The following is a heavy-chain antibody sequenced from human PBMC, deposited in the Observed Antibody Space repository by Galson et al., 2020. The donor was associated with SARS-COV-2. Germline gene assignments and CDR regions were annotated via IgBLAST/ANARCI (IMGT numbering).Heavy chain of an antibody. CDR3: AKTYSGGYNSFFDY. V-gene: IGHV3-30*18. D-gene: IGHD1-26*01. CDR1: GFTFSSYG. CDR2: ISYDGSNK. J-gene: IGHJ4*02. Sequence: GESLKISCAASGFTFSSYGMHWVRQAPGKGLEWVAVISYDGSNKYYADSVKGRFTISRDNSKNTLYLQMNSLRAEDTAVYYCAKTYSGGYNSFFDYWGQGTLVTVSS.